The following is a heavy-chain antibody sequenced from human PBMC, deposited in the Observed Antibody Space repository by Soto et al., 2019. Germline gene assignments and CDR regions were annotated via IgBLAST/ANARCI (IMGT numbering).Heavy chain of an antibody. D-gene: IGHD3-22*01. Sequence: SETLSLTCTVSGDAISTFYWGWMRQSPGKELEWIGYVYYTGSTNYNPSLKSRVTISVDRSKNQFSLKLTSANAADTAVYYCARGRTVRNYADDSSDYFYFFDYWGQGTQVTVSS. CDR2: VYYTGST. CDR3: ARGRTVRNYADDSSDYFYFFDY. J-gene: IGHJ4*02. V-gene: IGHV4-59*01. CDR1: GDAISTFY.